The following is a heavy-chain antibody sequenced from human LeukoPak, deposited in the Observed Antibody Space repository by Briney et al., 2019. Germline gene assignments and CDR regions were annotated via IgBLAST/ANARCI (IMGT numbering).Heavy chain of an antibody. D-gene: IGHD3-16*02. Sequence: GGSLRLSCAASGFTFSSYAMSGVRQAPGKGLEWASATSGSGGSTYYADSVKGRSTISRDNSKNTPYLQMNSLRAEDTAVYYCGAYDYIWGSYRYRLSDYWGQGTLVTVSS. V-gene: IGHV3-23*01. CDR3: GAYDYIWGSYRYRLSDY. CDR2: TSGSGGST. J-gene: IGHJ4*02. CDR1: GFTFSSYA.